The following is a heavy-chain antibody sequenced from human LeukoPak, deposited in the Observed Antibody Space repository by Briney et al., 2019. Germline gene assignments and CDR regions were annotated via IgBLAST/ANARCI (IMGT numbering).Heavy chain of an antibody. CDR3: ARDPSRITMIVVGGAFDI. J-gene: IGHJ3*02. CDR2: ISYDGSNK. Sequence: GGSLRLSCAASGFTFSSYAMHWVRQAPGKGLEWVAVISYDGSNKYYADSVKGRFTISRDNSKNTLYLQMNSLRAEDTAVYYCARDPSRITMIVVGGAFDIWGQGTMVTVSS. V-gene: IGHV3-30-3*01. D-gene: IGHD3-22*01. CDR1: GFTFSSYA.